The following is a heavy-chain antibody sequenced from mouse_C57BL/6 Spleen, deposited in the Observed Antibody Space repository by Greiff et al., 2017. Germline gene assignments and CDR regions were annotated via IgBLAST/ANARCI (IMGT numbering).Heavy chain of an antibody. J-gene: IGHJ3*01. V-gene: IGHV5-4*01. CDR1: GFTFSSYA. CDR2: ISDGGSYT. D-gene: IGHD2-2*01. CDR3: ARDEGYDDGFAY. Sequence: EVMLVESGGGLVKPGGSLKLSCAASGFTFSSYAMSWVRQTPEKRLEWVATISDGGSYTYYPDNVKGRFTISRDHAKNNLYLQMSHLKSEDTAMYYCARDEGYDDGFAYWGQGTLVTVS.